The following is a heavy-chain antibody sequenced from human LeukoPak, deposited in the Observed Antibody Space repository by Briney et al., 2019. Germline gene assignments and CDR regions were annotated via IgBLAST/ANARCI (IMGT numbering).Heavy chain of an antibody. Sequence: GGSLRLSCAASGFTFSTYAMTWVRQAPGKGLEWVSSITGTGDGTSAADSVKGRFTISRDSSKHTLYLQMNSLRAEDTAVYYCARIVANFDYWGQGTLVTVSS. V-gene: IGHV3-23*01. CDR1: GFTFSTYA. CDR3: ARIVANFDY. D-gene: IGHD5-12*01. J-gene: IGHJ4*02. CDR2: ITGTGDGT.